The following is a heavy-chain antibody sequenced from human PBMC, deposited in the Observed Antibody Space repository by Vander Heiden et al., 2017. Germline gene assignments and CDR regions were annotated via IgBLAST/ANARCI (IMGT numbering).Heavy chain of an antibody. J-gene: IGHJ4*02. Sequence: QVQLVQSGAEVKTPGASVTASCKAAGYTFTSYYRQWVRQAPGQGLEWMGAINPSGGTTRYAQKFQGRVTMTRDTSTSTVYMDLSSLRSEDTAVYYCARDTVLSGHLTFDFWGQGSLVTVSS. CDR1: GYTFTSYY. CDR2: INPSGGTT. D-gene: IGHD4-4*01. CDR3: ARDTVLSGHLTFDF. V-gene: IGHV1-46*01.